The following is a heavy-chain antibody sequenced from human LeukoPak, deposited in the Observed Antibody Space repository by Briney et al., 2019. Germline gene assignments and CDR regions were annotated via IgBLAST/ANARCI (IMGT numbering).Heavy chain of an antibody. D-gene: IGHD2-15*01. J-gene: IGHJ4*02. Sequence: SETLSLTCTVSGGSISSYYWSWIRQPPGKGLEWIGYIYYCGSTNYNPSLKSRVTISVDTSKNQFSLKLSSVTAADTAVYYCARSTWELLNYFDYWGQGTLVTVSS. CDR2: IYYCGST. CDR1: GGSISSYY. V-gene: IGHV4-59*01. CDR3: ARSTWELLNYFDY.